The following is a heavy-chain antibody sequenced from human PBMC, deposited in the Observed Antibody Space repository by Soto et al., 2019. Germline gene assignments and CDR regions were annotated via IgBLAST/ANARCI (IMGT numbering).Heavy chain of an antibody. CDR3: AKDRATVVTGAFDY. V-gene: IGHV3-30*18. J-gene: IGHJ4*02. CDR2: ISYDGSNK. D-gene: IGHD2-15*01. Sequence: GGSLRLSCAASGFTFSSYGMHWVRQAPGKGLEWVAVISYDGSNKYYADSVEGRFTISRDNSKNTLYLQMNSLRAEDTAVYYCAKDRATVVTGAFDYWGQGTLVTVSS. CDR1: GFTFSSYG.